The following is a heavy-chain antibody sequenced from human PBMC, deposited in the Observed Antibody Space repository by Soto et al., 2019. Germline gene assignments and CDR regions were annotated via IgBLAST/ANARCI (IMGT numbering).Heavy chain of an antibody. D-gene: IGHD2-15*01. CDR1: GGSINNHH. CDR2: IHYSGST. J-gene: IGHJ4*02. CDR3: TTHAPEDMIRK. Sequence: SETLSLTCTVSGGSINNHHWGWIRQPPGSRLEWIGVIHYSGSTNYSPSLKSRVAMSVDTSKNQFSLKLSSVTAADTALYYCTTHAPEDMIRKWGPGTLVTVSS. V-gene: IGHV4-59*11.